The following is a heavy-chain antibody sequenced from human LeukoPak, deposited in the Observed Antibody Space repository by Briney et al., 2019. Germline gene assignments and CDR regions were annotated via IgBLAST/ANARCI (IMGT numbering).Heavy chain of an antibody. CDR3: ARESGVTKIDY. V-gene: IGHV3-48*04. D-gene: IGHD4-17*01. CDR2: ISTSGTTI. J-gene: IGHJ4*02. Sequence: GGSLRLSCAASGSTFSSYSMNWVRQAPGKGLEWVSYISTSGTTIYYADSVKGRFTISRDNARNSLYLQMNSLRAEDTAVYYCARESGVTKIDYWGQGTLVSVSS. CDR1: GSTFSSYS.